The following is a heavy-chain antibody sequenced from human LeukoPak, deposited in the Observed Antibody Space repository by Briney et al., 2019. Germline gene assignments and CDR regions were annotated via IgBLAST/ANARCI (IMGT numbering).Heavy chain of an antibody. CDR2: IGSASSYV. Sequence: GVSLRLSCATSGFTFTDYYMSWIREAPGKELEWVAFIGSASSYVFYADSVKGRFTISRDNSKNTLYLQMNSLRAEDTAVNYCAKALRRGIAARDAFDIWGQGTMVTVSS. CDR3: AKALRRGIAARDAFDI. D-gene: IGHD6-6*01. CDR1: GFTFTDYY. J-gene: IGHJ3*02. V-gene: IGHV3-11*06.